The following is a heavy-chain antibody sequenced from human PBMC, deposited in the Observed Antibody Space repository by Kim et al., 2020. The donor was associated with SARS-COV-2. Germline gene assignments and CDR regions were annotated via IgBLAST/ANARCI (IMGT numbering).Heavy chain of an antibody. J-gene: IGHJ6*02. D-gene: IGHD3-10*01. CDR1: GFTFSSYG. Sequence: GGSLRLSCAASGFTFSSYGMHWVRQAPGKGLEWVAVIWYDGSNKYYADSVKGRFTISRDNSKNTLYLQMNSLRAEDTAVYYCARARGRGGGMDVWGQGTTVTVSS. CDR2: IWYDGSNK. V-gene: IGHV3-33*01. CDR3: ARARGRGGGMDV.